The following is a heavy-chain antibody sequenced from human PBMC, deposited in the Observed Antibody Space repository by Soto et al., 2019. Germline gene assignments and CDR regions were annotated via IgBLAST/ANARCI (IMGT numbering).Heavy chain of an antibody. CDR2: ISSVGSTM. CDR3: ATYEGSGSYLPDHYYFGMDV. Sequence: EVQLVESGGGLVQPGGSLRLSCAASGFTFSTYSMNWVRQAPGKGLEWVSYISSVGSTMYYADSVKGRFTISRDNAKNSLYLQMNSLGAEDTAVYYCATYEGSGSYLPDHYYFGMDVWGQGTTVTVSS. D-gene: IGHD3-10*01. J-gene: IGHJ6*02. CDR1: GFTFSTYS. V-gene: IGHV3-48*01.